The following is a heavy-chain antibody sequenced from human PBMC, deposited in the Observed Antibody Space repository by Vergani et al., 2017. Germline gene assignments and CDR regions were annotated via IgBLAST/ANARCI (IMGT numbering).Heavy chain of an antibody. V-gene: IGHV3-23*01. CDR1: GFTFSRYA. CDR3: AKDSIGGITFGGVNRGSFDI. CDR2: ISGSGVGT. D-gene: IGHD3-16*01. J-gene: IGHJ3*02. Sequence: EVQLLESGGGLVQPGGSLRLSCAASGFTFSRYAMSWVRQAPGKGLEWVSTISGSGVGTYYADSVKGRFTISRDNSKHTLYLQMNSLRAEDTAVYYCAKDSIGGITFGGVNRGSFDIWGQGTMVTVSS.